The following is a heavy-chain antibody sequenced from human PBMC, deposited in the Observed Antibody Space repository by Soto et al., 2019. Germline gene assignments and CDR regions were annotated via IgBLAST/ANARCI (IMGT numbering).Heavy chain of an antibody. CDR1: GGTFRSYA. D-gene: IGHD2-8*01. Sequence: QVQLVQSGAEVREPGSSVKVSCEASGGTFRSYAINWVRQAPGQGLEWMGGIIPMFGKANYAEKFLGRVTITADEATRTADMEVSSLKSEDTAVYYCARSMETNYFYCMEVWGLGTTVTVSS. J-gene: IGHJ6*02. CDR2: IIPMFGKA. CDR3: ARSMETNYFYCMEV. V-gene: IGHV1-69*01.